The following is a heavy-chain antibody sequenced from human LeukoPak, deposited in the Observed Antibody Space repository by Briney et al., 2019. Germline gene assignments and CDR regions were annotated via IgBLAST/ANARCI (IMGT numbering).Heavy chain of an antibody. Sequence: ASVKVSCKASGYTFTSYDINWVRQATGQGPEWMGWMSSNSGATGYAQNFQGRVTMTRDTSISTAYMELSSLRSEDTAVYYCARGPPNWGYDYWGQGTLVTVSS. CDR3: ARGPPNWGYDY. J-gene: IGHJ4*02. CDR2: MSSNSGAT. D-gene: IGHD7-27*01. CDR1: GYTFTSYD. V-gene: IGHV1-8*01.